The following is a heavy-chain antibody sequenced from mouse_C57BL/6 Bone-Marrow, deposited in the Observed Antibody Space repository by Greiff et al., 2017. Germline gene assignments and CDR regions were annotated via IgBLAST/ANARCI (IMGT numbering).Heavy chain of an antibody. CDR1: GYTFTSYW. CDR2: IHPNSGST. V-gene: IGHV1-64*01. Sequence: QVQLQQPGAELVKPGASVKLSCKASGYTFTSYWMHWVKQRPGQGLEWIGMIHPNSGSTNYNEKFKGKATLTVDKSSSTAYMQLSSLTSEDSAVYYCARSLTGTDYWGQGTTLTVSS. D-gene: IGHD4-1*01. CDR3: ARSLTGTDY. J-gene: IGHJ2*01.